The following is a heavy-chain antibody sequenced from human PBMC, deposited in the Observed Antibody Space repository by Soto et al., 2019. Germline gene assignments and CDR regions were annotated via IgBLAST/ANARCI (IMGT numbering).Heavy chain of an antibody. Sequence: ETLSLTVTLSGGSVSSGSYYWSLSWHPPGTGLEWIGYIYYSGSTNDNPSLKSRVTISVDTYKNQFSLKLSSVTASETAVYYCARVGIAVATGFDPWAQGTLVTVSS. V-gene: IGHV4-61*01. CDR3: ARVGIAVATGFDP. D-gene: IGHD6-19*01. J-gene: IGHJ5*02. CDR2: IYYSGST. CDR1: GGSVSSGSYY.